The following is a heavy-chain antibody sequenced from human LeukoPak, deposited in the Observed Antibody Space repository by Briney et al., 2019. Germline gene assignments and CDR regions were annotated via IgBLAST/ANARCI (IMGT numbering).Heavy chain of an antibody. CDR2: IIPIFGTA. CDR1: GYTFTSYD. Sequence: SVKVSCKASGYTFTSYDINWVRQATGQGLEWMGGIIPIFGTANYAQKFQGRVTITADESTSTAYMELSSLRSEDTAVYYCAFLNRDIVVVPAAPLWGYWGQGTLVTVSS. CDR3: AFLNRDIVVVPAAPLWGY. V-gene: IGHV1-69*13. D-gene: IGHD2-2*01. J-gene: IGHJ4*02.